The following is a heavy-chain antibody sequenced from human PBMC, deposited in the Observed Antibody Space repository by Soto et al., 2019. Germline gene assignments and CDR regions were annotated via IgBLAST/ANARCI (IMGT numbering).Heavy chain of an antibody. Sequence: EVQLVESGGGWVQPGRSLRLSCAVSGFTFDDYAMHWVRQAPGEGLEWVSGISWNSGAIGYADSVKGRFTVLRDNAKSTLYLQMNRLRTEDTALYYCAKAMGPNWLARLDCWGQGTLVTVSS. V-gene: IGHV3-9*01. CDR1: GFTFDDYA. J-gene: IGHJ4*02. CDR3: AKAMGPNWLARLDC. D-gene: IGHD7-27*01. CDR2: ISWNSGAI.